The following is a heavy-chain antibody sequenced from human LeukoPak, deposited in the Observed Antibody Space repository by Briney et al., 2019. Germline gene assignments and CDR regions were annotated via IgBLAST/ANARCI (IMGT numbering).Heavy chain of an antibody. Sequence: SGTLSLTCAVSGGSINSNNWWSWVRQPPGKGLEWIGEIYYSGSTNYNPSLKNRVTISVDTSKNQFSLKLSSVPAADAAVYYCARGNRYCSSTSCFSFDYWGQGTLVTVSS. CDR1: GGSINSNNW. CDR2: IYYSGST. J-gene: IGHJ4*02. V-gene: IGHV4-4*02. CDR3: ARGNRYCSSTSCFSFDY. D-gene: IGHD2-2*01.